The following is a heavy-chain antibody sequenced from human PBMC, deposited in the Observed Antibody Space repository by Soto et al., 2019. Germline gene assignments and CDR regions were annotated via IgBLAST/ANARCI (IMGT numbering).Heavy chain of an antibody. CDR2: ISWDGGST. V-gene: IGHV3-43D*03. CDR3: AKGGYKGYSGYDLHHYGMDV. D-gene: IGHD5-12*01. CDR1: GFTFDDYA. J-gene: IGHJ6*02. Sequence: GGSLRLSCAASGFTFDDYAMHWVRQAPGKGLEWVSLISWDGGSTYYADSVKGRFTISRDNSKNSLYLQMNSLRAEDTALYYCAKGGYKGYSGYDLHHYGMDVWGQGTTVTVSS.